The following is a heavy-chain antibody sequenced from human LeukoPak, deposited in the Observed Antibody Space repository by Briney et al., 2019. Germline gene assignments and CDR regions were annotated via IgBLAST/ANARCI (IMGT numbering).Heavy chain of an antibody. CDR3: ASGGSAGDPWYFDY. CDR2: INPNSGGT. D-gene: IGHD3-16*01. J-gene: IGHJ4*02. Sequence: ASVKVSCKASGYTFTGYYMHWVRQAPGQGLEWMGRINPNSGGTNYAQKFQGRVTMTRDTSISTAYMELSRLRSEDTAVYYCASGGSAGDPWYFDYWGQGTLVTVSS. V-gene: IGHV1-2*06. CDR1: GYTFTGYY.